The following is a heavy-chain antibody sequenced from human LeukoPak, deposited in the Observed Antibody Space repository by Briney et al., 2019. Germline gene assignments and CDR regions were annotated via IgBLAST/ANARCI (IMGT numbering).Heavy chain of an antibody. D-gene: IGHD1-26*01. CDR1: GGSISCYY. Sequence: ASETLSLTCTVSGGSISCYYWSWIRQTPGKGLEWIGYIYYSGSTNYNPSLKSRVTISVDTSKNQFSLKLSSVTAADTAVYFCGSHGASGSVLYSFDYWGQGTLVTVSS. CDR2: IYYSGST. V-gene: IGHV4-59*12. J-gene: IGHJ4*02. CDR3: GSHGASGSVLYSFDY.